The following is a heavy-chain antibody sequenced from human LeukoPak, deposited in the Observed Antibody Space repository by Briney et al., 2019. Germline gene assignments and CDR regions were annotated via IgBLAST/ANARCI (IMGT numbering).Heavy chain of an antibody. V-gene: IGHV4-39*01. D-gene: IGHD6-19*01. CDR3: ARRGQWLVHYDY. CDR2: IYYSGST. Sequence: SETLSLTCTVSGGSISSSSYYWGWIRQPPGKGLEWIGSIYYSGSTYYNPSLKSRVTISVDTSKNQFSLKLSSVTAADTAVYYCARRGQWLVHYDYRGQGTLVTVSS. CDR1: GGSISSSSYY. J-gene: IGHJ4*02.